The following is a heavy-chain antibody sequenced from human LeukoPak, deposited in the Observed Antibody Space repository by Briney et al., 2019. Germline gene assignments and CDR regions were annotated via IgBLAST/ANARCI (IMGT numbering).Heavy chain of an antibody. V-gene: IGHV4-39*01. D-gene: IGHD3-9*01. CDR2: IYYSGST. Sequence: KPSETLSLTCTVSGGSISSSSYYWGWIRQPPGKGLEWIGSIYYSGSTYYNPSLKSRVTISVDTSKNQFSLKLSSVTAADTAVYYCARGPVGDILIGYYDYWGQGTLVTVSS. J-gene: IGHJ4*02. CDR3: ARGPVGDILIGYYDY. CDR1: GGSISSSSYY.